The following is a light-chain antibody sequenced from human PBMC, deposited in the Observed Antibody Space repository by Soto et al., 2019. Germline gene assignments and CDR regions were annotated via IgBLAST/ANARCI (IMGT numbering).Light chain of an antibody. Sequence: EIVLTQSPATLSLSPGERATLSCRASQSVSSYLAWYQQKPGQAPRLLIYDASNRATAIPARFSGSGSGTDFTLPISSREPEDFAVNYCHQRSNWPPGVTFGPGTKVDIK. CDR2: DAS. V-gene: IGKV3-11*01. CDR3: HQRSNWPPGVT. J-gene: IGKJ3*01. CDR1: QSVSSY.